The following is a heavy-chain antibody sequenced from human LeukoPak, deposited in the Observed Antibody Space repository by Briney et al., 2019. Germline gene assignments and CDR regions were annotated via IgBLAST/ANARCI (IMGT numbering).Heavy chain of an antibody. D-gene: IGHD3-22*01. J-gene: IGHJ4*02. CDR3: ARALPDSSGYLYYFDY. CDR2: IYTSGST. Sequence: SETLSLTCTVSGGSISIYYWNWIRQPAGKGLEWIGRIYTSGSTKYNPSLKSRVTMSVDTSKNQLSLKLSSVTAADTAVYYCARALPDSSGYLYYFDYWGQGTLVTVPS. V-gene: IGHV4-4*07. CDR1: GGSISIYY.